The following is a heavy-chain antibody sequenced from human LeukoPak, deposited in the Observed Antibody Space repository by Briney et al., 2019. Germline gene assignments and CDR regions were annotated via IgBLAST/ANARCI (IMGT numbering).Heavy chain of an antibody. CDR1: GGSISSSSYY. V-gene: IGHV4-39*07. CDR2: IYYSGST. Sequence: PSETLSLTCTVSGGSISSSSYYWGWIRQPPGKGLEWIGSIYYSGSTYYNPSLKSRVTISVDTSKNQFSLKLSSVTAADTAVYYCARGYCSGGSCYRHLNWFDPWGQGTLVTVSS. D-gene: IGHD2-15*01. CDR3: ARGYCSGGSCYRHLNWFDP. J-gene: IGHJ5*02.